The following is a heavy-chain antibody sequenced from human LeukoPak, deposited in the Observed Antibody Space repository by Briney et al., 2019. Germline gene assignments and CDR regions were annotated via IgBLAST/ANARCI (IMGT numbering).Heavy chain of an antibody. Sequence: SGGSLRLSYAASGFTFSSYDMHWVRQATGKGLEWVSAIGTAGDTYYPGSVKGRFTISRENAKNSLYLQMNSLRAGDTAVYYCAREAPYYDFWSGPRYGMDVWGQGTTVTVSS. CDR3: AREAPYYDFWSGPRYGMDV. J-gene: IGHJ6*02. D-gene: IGHD3-3*01. V-gene: IGHV3-13*01. CDR1: GFTFSSYD. CDR2: IGTAGDT.